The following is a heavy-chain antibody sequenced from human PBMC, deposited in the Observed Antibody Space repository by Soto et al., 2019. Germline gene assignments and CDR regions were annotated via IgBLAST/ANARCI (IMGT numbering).Heavy chain of an antibody. CDR3: ASQALQAGGVPYYYDGMDV. J-gene: IGHJ6*02. V-gene: IGHV3-23*01. Sequence: EVQLLESGGGLVQPGGSLRLSCAASGFTFSSYAMSWVRQAPGKGLEWVSAISGSGGSTYYADSVKGRFTISRDNSKNTLYLQMNSLRAEDTAVYYCASQALQAGGVPYYYDGMDVWGQGTTVTVSS. CDR2: ISGSGGST. CDR1: GFTFSSYA. D-gene: IGHD4-4*01.